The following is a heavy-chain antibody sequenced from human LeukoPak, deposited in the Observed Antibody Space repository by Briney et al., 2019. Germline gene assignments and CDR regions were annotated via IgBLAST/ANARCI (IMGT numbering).Heavy chain of an antibody. V-gene: IGHV3-30*04. Sequence: GGPLRLLCADSGFTFRRYAMLWVRQAPGKGLVGVAVTSYDGSQKYYTDPVRGRFTIPRDNPKNTLYLQMSSLRVEDTAVYYCARGNYDILTGSAFDYWGQGTLVTVSS. J-gene: IGHJ4*02. CDR1: GFTFRRYA. D-gene: IGHD3-9*01. CDR3: ARGNYDILTGSAFDY. CDR2: TSYDGSQK.